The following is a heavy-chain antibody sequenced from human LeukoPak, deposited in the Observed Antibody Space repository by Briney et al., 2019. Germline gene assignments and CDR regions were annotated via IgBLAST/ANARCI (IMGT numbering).Heavy chain of an antibody. CDR3: ARGPPYIVVVTAIGFFDY. D-gene: IGHD2-21*02. CDR2: IYYSGST. CDR1: GGSISSGGYY. Sequence: SQTLSLTCTVSGGSISSGGYYWSWIRQHPGKGLEWIGYIYYSGSTYYNPSLKSRVTISVDTSKNQCSLKLSSVTAADTAVYYCARGPPYIVVVTAIGFFDYWGQGTLVTVSS. J-gene: IGHJ4*02. V-gene: IGHV4-31*03.